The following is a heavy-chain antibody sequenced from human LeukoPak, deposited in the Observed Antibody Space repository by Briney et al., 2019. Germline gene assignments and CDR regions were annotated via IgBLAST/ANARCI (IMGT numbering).Heavy chain of an antibody. V-gene: IGHV3-64*01. D-gene: IGHD3-10*01. J-gene: IGHJ4*02. Sequence: GGSLRLSCAASGFTFSSYAMHWVRQAPGKGLEYVSAISSSGGSTHYANSVKGRFTISRDNSKNTLYLQMGSLRAEDMAVYYCALGGGIWFGELLQYYFDYWGQGTLVTVSS. CDR3: ALGGGIWFGELLQYYFDY. CDR1: GFTFSSYA. CDR2: ISSSGGST.